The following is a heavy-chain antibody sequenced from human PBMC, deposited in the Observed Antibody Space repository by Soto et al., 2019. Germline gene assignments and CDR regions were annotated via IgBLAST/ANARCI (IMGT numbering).Heavy chain of an antibody. CDR2: INAGNGNT. J-gene: IGHJ6*02. Sequence: ASVKVSCKASGYTFTSYAMHWVRQAPGQRLEWMGWINAGNGNTKYSQKFQGRVTITRDTSASTAYMELSSLRSEDTAVYYCARESSSWYLNRPGYYYYGMDVWGQGTTVTVSS. V-gene: IGHV1-3*01. CDR3: ARESSSWYLNRPGYYYYGMDV. CDR1: GYTFTSYA. D-gene: IGHD6-13*01.